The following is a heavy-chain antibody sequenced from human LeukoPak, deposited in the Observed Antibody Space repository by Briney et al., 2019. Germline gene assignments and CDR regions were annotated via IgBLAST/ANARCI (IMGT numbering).Heavy chain of an antibody. Sequence: GASVKVSCKASGYTFTGYFMHCVRQAPGQGLEWMGWINPNSGGTNYAQKFQGRVTMTRDTSISTAYMELSRLRSDDTAVYYCARADYYDSSGYYSNWFDTWGQGTLVTVSS. D-gene: IGHD3-22*01. CDR1: GYTFTGYF. J-gene: IGHJ5*02. CDR2: INPNSGGT. V-gene: IGHV1-2*02. CDR3: ARADYYDSSGYYSNWFDT.